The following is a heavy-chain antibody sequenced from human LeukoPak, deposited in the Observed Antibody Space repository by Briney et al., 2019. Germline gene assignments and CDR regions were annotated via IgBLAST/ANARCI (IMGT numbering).Heavy chain of an antibody. D-gene: IGHD3-9*01. J-gene: IGHJ2*01. Sequence: GESLKISCKGSGYSFTSYWIGWVRQMPGKGLEWMGIIYPGDSDTRYSPSFQGQVTISADKSISTAYLQWSSLRASDTAIFYCARRTISDDWYFDLWAVAPWSLSPQ. CDR1: GYSFTSYW. V-gene: IGHV5-51*01. CDR3: ARRTISDDWYFDL. CDR2: IYPGDSDT.